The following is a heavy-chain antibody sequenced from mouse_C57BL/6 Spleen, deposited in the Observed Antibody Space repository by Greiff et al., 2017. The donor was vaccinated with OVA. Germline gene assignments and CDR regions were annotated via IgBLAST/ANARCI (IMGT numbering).Heavy chain of an antibody. Sequence: EVNLVESGGGLVQPGGSLKLSCAASGFTFSDYYMYWVRQTPEKRLEWVAYISNGGGSTYYPDTVKGRFTISRDNAKNTLYLQMSRLKSEDTAMYYCARRGLYYFDYWGQGTTLTVSS. V-gene: IGHV5-12*01. CDR2: ISNGGGST. CDR3: ARRGLYYFDY. CDR1: GFTFSDYY. J-gene: IGHJ2*01.